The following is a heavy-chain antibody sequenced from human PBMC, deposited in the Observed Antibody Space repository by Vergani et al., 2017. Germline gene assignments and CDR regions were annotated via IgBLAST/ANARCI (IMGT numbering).Heavy chain of an antibody. Sequence: QVQLQQWGAGLLKPSETLSLTCAVYGGSFSGYYWSWIRQPPGKGLEWIGEINHSGSTNYNPSLKSRVTISVDTSKNQFSLKLSSVTAADTAVYDCARGKRYCSGGSCPNGWYFDLWGRGTLVTVSS. V-gene: IGHV4-34*01. D-gene: IGHD2-15*01. CDR1: GGSFSGYY. J-gene: IGHJ2*01. CDR2: INHSGST. CDR3: ARGKRYCSGGSCPNGWYFDL.